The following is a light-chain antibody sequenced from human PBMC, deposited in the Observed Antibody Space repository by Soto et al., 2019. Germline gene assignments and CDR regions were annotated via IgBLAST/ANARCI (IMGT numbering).Light chain of an antibody. CDR3: MQALQAPFT. V-gene: IGKV2-28*01. CDR2: SGS. J-gene: IGKJ3*01. Sequence: EIVMTQSPLSLPVTPGEPASISCKSSQSLLHSNGYNYLDWYLQKPGQSPQLLIYSGSNRASGVPDRFSGSGSGTDFTLKIGRVEAEDVAVYYCMQALQAPFTFGRGTKVDIK. CDR1: QSLLHSNGYNY.